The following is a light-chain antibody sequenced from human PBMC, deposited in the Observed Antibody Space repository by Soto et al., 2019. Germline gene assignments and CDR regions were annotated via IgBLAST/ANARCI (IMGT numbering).Light chain of an antibody. CDR2: DAS. Sequence: GDRVTITCRASQTISSWLAWYQQKPGKAPTLLIYDASTLERGVPSRFSGSGSGTDFTLTISSLQPEDFATYYCQQSYSTPPTFGQGTRLEI. J-gene: IGKJ5*01. V-gene: IGKV1-39*01. CDR1: QTISSW. CDR3: QQSYSTPPT.